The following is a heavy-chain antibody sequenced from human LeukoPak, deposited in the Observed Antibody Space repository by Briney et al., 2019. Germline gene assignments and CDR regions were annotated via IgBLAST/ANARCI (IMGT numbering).Heavy chain of an antibody. CDR2: INPNSGGT. CDR1: GYTFTGYY. J-gene: IGHJ6*03. D-gene: IGHD2-15*01. Sequence: VASVKVSCKASGYTFTGYYMHWVRQAPGQGLEWMGWINPNSGGTNYAQKFQGWVTMTRDTSISTAYMELSRLRSDDTAVYYCARGIGRNYYYYMDVWGKGTTVTVSS. V-gene: IGHV1-2*04. CDR3: ARGIGRNYYYYMDV.